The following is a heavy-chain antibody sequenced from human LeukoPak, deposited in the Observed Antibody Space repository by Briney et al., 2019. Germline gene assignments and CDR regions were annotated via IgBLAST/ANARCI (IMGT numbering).Heavy chain of an antibody. J-gene: IGHJ4*02. CDR1: GFSFTSYG. V-gene: IGHV3-20*04. CDR2: INWNGGST. Sequence: GGSLRLSCAASGFSFTSYGMHWVRQAPGKGLEWVSGINWNGGSTGYADSVKGRFTISRDNAKNSLYLQMNSLRAEDTALYYCARASYGSGYSSPFDYWGQGTLVTVSS. CDR3: ARASYGSGYSSPFDY. D-gene: IGHD3-22*01.